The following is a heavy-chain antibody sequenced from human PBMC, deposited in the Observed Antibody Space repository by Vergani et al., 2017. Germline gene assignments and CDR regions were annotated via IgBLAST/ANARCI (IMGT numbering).Heavy chain of an antibody. J-gene: IGHJ4*02. D-gene: IGHD2-15*01. V-gene: IGHV3-48*03. CDR3: ASRRYCSGGSCRGTIDY. CDR2: ISSSGSTI. CDR1: GFTFSSYE. Sequence: EVQLLESGGGLVQPGGSLRLSCAASGFTFSSYEMNWVRQAPGKGLEWVSYISSSGSTIYYADSVKGRFTISRDNAKNSLYLQMNSLRAEDTAVYYCASRRYCSGGSCRGTIDYWGQGTLVTVSS.